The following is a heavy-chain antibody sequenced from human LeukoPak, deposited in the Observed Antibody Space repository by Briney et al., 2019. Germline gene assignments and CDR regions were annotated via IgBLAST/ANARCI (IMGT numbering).Heavy chain of an antibody. CDR2: IYYSGGT. Sequence: PSETLSLTCTVSGGSISSYYWSWIRQPPGKGLEWIGYIYYSGGTNYSPSLKSRVTISVDTSKNQFSLKLSSVTAADTAVYYCARGPGGIAAAGYYFDYWGQGTLVTVSS. V-gene: IGHV4-59*01. CDR1: GGSISSYY. D-gene: IGHD6-13*01. CDR3: ARGPGGIAAAGYYFDY. J-gene: IGHJ4*02.